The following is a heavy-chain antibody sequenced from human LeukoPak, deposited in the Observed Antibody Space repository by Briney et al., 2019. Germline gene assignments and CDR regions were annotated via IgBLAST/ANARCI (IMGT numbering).Heavy chain of an antibody. CDR1: GGSISSQY. CDR3: TKDTYCSGTTCNGGPGDY. J-gene: IGHJ4*02. D-gene: IGHD2-2*01. CDR2: IYASGST. V-gene: IGHV4-4*07. Sequence: SETLSLTCTVSGGSISSQYWSWIRQPAGKGLEWIGRIYASGSTNYNPSLKSRITMSVDTSKNQFSLKLSSVTAADTAVFYCTKDTYCSGTTCNGGPGDYWGQGILVTVSS.